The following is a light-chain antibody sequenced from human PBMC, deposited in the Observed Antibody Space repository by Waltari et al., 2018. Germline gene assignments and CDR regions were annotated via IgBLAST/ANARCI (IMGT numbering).Light chain of an antibody. Sequence: EIVLTQSPGTLSLSPGERATLSCRTSQSIGSSYLAWYQQKPGQAPRLLIYGASSRATGIPDRFSGTGSGTDFTLTISRLEPEDFAVYYCQQYYTTRTFGQGTKVEIK. J-gene: IGKJ1*01. V-gene: IGKV3-20*01. CDR1: QSIGSSY. CDR2: GAS. CDR3: QQYYTTRT.